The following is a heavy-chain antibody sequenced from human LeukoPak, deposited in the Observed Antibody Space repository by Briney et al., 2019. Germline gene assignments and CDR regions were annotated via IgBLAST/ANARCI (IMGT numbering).Heavy chain of an antibody. D-gene: IGHD1-26*01. V-gene: IGHV3-7*01. CDR1: GFSFTNSW. Sequence: QAGGSLRLSCAASGFSFTNSWMAWVRQAPGKGLEWVANIKQDGSTKHYADSLKGRFTISRDNPKNSLYLQMNSLRADDTALYYCARDTDGSLDYWGQGILVTVAS. CDR3: ARDTDGSLDY. CDR2: IKQDGSTK. J-gene: IGHJ4*02.